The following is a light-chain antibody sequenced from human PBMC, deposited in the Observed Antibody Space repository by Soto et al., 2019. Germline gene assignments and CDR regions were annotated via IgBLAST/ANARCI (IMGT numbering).Light chain of an antibody. V-gene: IGLV2-8*01. CDR3: SSFAGNNNLV. J-gene: IGLJ3*02. CDR2: EVT. Sequence: QSVLTQPPSASEAPRQRVTISCSGTSSDVGGYNYVSWYQHYPGKAPKLVIYEVTKRPSGVPDRFSGSKSGNTASLTVSGLQAADEADYFCSSFAGNNNLVFGGGTKLTVL. CDR1: SSDVGGYNY.